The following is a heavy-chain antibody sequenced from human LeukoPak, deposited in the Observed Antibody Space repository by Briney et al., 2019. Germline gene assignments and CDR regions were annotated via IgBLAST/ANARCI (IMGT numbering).Heavy chain of an antibody. Sequence: ASVKVSSKASGYTFTSYYMHWVRQAPGQGLEWMGIINPSGGSTSYAQKFQGRVTMTRDTSTSTVYMELSSLRSEDTAVYYCARAPALANWFDPWGQGTLVTVSS. CDR1: GYTFTSYY. J-gene: IGHJ5*02. V-gene: IGHV1-46*01. CDR2: INPSGGST. CDR3: ARAPALANWFDP.